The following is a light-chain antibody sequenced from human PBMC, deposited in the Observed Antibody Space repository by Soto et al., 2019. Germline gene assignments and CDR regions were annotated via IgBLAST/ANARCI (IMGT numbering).Light chain of an antibody. CDR1: QSVRNDY. J-gene: IGKJ4*01. CDR2: DAS. CDR3: QQRSNWPGLT. V-gene: IGKV3-11*01. Sequence: EIVLTPSPGTLSLSPGERATLSCRASQSVRNDYLAWYQQKPGQAPRVFIYDASNRATGIPARFSGSGSGTDFTLTISSLEPEDFAVYYCQQRSNWPGLTFGGGTKVDIK.